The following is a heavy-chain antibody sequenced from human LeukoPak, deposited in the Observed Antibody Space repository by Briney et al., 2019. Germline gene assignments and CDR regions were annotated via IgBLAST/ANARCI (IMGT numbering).Heavy chain of an antibody. D-gene: IGHD6-19*01. CDR1: GFTFSSYG. J-gene: IGHJ3*02. CDR2: ISYDGSNK. CDR3: ARGDSGPDAFDI. V-gene: IGHV3-30*03. Sequence: GGSLRLSCAASGFTFSSYGMHWVRQAPGKGLEWVAVISYDGSNKYYADSVKGRFTISRDNSKNTLYLQMNSLRAEDTAVYYCARGDSGPDAFDIWGQGAMVTVSS.